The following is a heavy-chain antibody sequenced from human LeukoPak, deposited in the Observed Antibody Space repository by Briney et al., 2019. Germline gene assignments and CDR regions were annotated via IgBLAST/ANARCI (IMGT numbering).Heavy chain of an antibody. Sequence: PSETLSLTCTVSGYSISSGYYWGWIRQPPGKGLEWIGSIYHRGSTYYNPSLKSRVTISVDTSKNQFSLQLSSVTAADTAVYYCARVGVYGGNHFDYWGQGTLVTVSS. D-gene: IGHD4-23*01. CDR3: ARVGVYGGNHFDY. CDR2: IYHRGST. CDR1: GYSISSGYY. V-gene: IGHV4-38-2*02. J-gene: IGHJ4*02.